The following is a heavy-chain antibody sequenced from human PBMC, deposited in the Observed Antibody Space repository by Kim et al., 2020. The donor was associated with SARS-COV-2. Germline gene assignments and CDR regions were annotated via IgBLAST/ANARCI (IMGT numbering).Heavy chain of an antibody. CDR3: ARDGPPLTGYYTEGEPLDY. CDR2: ISAYNGNT. V-gene: IGHV1-18*04. D-gene: IGHD3-9*01. Sequence: ASVKVSCKASGYTFTSYGISWVRQAPGQGLEWMGWISAYNGNTNYAQKLQGRVTMTTDTSTSTAYMELRSLRSDDTAVYYCARDGPPLTGYYTEGEPLDYWGQGTLVTVSS. CDR1: GYTFTSYG. J-gene: IGHJ4*02.